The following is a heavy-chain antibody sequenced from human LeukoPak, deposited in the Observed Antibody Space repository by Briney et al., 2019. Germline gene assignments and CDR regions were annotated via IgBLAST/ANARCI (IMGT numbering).Heavy chain of an antibody. CDR1: GFTFSSYW. CDR3: ARETVAAAGTSLLFDY. Sequence: PGGSLRLSCAASGFTFSSYWMHWVRQAPGKGLEWVSVIYSGGSTYYADSVKGRFTISRDNSKNTLYLQMNSLRAEDTAVYYCARETVAAAGTSLLFDYWGQGTLVTVSS. D-gene: IGHD6-13*01. J-gene: IGHJ4*02. V-gene: IGHV3-66*01. CDR2: IYSGGST.